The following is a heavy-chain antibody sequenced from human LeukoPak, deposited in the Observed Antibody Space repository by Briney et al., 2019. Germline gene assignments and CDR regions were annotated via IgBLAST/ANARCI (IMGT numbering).Heavy chain of an antibody. CDR1: GFTFDDYA. Sequence: GGSLRLSCAASGFTFDDYAMHWVRQAPGKGLEWVSAIGTAGDTYYPGSVKGRFTISRDNAKSSVYLEMNTLRVEDTAVYYCADLGYTDLGQGTLVTVSS. J-gene: IGHJ4*02. CDR2: IGTAGDT. D-gene: IGHD5-24*01. CDR3: ADLGYTD. V-gene: IGHV3-13*01.